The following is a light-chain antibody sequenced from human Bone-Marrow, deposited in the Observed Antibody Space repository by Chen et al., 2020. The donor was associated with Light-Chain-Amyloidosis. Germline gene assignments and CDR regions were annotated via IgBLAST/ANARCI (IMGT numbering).Light chain of an antibody. CDR3: QQYATYPLT. CDR2: DAS. J-gene: IGKJ4*01. V-gene: IGKV1-5*01. Sequence: DIQMTQSPSTLSAAVGDRVTISCRASQSIGTWLAWYQQKPGQAPKRLIHDASGLQNEVPSRFSGSGSGTEFSLTITTLQPDDFASYYCQQYATYPLTFGGGTKVDIK. CDR1: QSIGTW.